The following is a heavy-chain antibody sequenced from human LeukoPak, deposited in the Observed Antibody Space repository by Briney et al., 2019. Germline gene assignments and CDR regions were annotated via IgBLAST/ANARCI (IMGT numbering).Heavy chain of an antibody. CDR2: LISSGTTT. CDR3: AKNAGYSYGLYYFDY. J-gene: IGHJ4*02. Sequence: GGSLRLSCVASGFPFSSYAMSWVRQAPGKGLEWVSSLISSGTTTYYADSVKGRFTISRDNSRNTVHLQMDSLRAEDSAIYYCAKNAGYSYGLYYFDYWGQGTLVTVSS. D-gene: IGHD5-18*01. V-gene: IGHV3-23*01. CDR1: GFPFSSYA.